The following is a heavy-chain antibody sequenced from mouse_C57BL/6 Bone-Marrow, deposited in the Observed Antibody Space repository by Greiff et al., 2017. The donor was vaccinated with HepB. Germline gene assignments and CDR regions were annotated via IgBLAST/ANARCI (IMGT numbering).Heavy chain of an antibody. J-gene: IGHJ2*01. CDR3: ARSVYYGYYFDY. Sequence: QVQLQQPGTELVKPGASVKLSCKASGYTFTSYWMHWVKQRPGQGLEWIGNINPSNGGTNYNEKFKSKATLTVDKSSSTAYMQLSSLTSENSAVYYCARSVYYGYYFDYWGQGTTLTVSS. CDR1: GYTFTSYW. CDR2: INPSNGGT. V-gene: IGHV1-53*01. D-gene: IGHD1-1*01.